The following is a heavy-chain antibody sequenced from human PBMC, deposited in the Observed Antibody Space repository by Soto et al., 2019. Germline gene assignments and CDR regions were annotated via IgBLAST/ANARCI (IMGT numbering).Heavy chain of an antibody. CDR2: INSDGSST. CDR3: ARDGSTYYYCSGSPTNYYYYYYMDV. D-gene: IGHD3-10*01. J-gene: IGHJ6*03. Sequence: GGSLRLSCAASGFTFSSYWMHWVRQAPGKGLVWVSRINSDGSSTSYADSVKGRFTISRDNAKNTLYLQMNSLRAEDTAVYYCARDGSTYYYCSGSPTNYYYYYYMDVWGKGPTVTVSS. CDR1: GFTFSSYW. V-gene: IGHV3-74*01.